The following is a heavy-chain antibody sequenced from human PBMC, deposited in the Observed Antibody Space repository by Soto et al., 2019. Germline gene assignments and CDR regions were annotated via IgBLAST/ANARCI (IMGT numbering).Heavy chain of an antibody. CDR2: IIPIFGTA. CDR1: GGTFSSYA. J-gene: IGHJ4*02. Sequence: ASVKVSCKASGGTFSSYAISWVRQAPGQGLEWMGGIIPIFGTANYAQRFHGGVTFTADESTSTAYMELSSLRSEDTAVYYCARGGDYDILTGSDWGQGTLVTVSS. D-gene: IGHD3-9*01. CDR3: ARGGDYDILTGSD. V-gene: IGHV1-69*13.